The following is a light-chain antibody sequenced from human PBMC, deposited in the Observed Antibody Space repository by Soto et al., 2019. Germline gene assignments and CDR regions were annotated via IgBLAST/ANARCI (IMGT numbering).Light chain of an antibody. CDR3: QQYGSSAPIT. CDR2: GAS. J-gene: IGKJ5*01. V-gene: IGKV1-39*01. Sequence: DIQMTQSPSSLPASVGDRISITCRASQSIGTYLSWYQQKPGKAPKLLIYGASNLQSGVPSRFSGSGSGTDFTLTISRLEPEDFALYYCQQYGSSAPITFGQGTRLEIK. CDR1: QSIGTY.